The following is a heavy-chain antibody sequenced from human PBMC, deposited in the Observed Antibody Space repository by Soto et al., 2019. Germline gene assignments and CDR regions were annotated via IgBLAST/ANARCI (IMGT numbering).Heavy chain of an antibody. D-gene: IGHD3-3*01. V-gene: IGHV1-3*01. CDR2: INAGNGNT. Sequence: ASVKVSCKASGYTFTSYAMHWVRQAPGQRLEWMGWINAGNGNTKYSQKFQGRVTSTSDTSASTAYMELSSLRSEDTAVYYCAREDYDFWSGYYTAFYGMDVWGQGTTVTVSS. CDR3: AREDYDFWSGYYTAFYGMDV. CDR1: GYTFTSYA. J-gene: IGHJ6*02.